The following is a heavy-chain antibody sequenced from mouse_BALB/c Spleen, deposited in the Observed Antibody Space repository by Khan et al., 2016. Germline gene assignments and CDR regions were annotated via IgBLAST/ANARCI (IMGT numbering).Heavy chain of an antibody. CDR2: IYPGDGDT. J-gene: IGHJ3*01. CDR3: ACATPVAN. D-gene: IGHD1-1*01. Sequence: QVQLQQSGAELVRPGSSVKISCKASGFEFRSTCMHWVKQRPGQGLEWIGQIYPGDGDTNYNAKFQGKATMTADKSSSTAYMQLSSLTSEDTAVYFCACATPVANWGQGTLVTVSA. CDR1: GFEFRSTC. V-gene: IGHV1-80*01.